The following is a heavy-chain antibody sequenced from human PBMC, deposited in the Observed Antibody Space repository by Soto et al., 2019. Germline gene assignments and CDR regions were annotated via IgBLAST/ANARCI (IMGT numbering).Heavy chain of an antibody. Sequence: GASVKVSCKASRVAFSKFIVTWVRQAPGLGLEWVGGIIPIFGTANYAQKFQGRVTITADESTSTSYMEVNNLRSEYTAVYYCAKVRYSSPMGYYYGMDVWGQGTTVTVSS. V-gene: IGHV1-69*13. CDR3: AKVRYSSPMGYYYGMDV. J-gene: IGHJ6*02. CDR2: IIPIFGTA. D-gene: IGHD6-19*01. CDR1: RVAFSKFI.